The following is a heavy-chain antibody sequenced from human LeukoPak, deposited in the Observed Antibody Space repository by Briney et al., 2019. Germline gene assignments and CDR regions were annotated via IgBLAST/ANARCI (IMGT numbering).Heavy chain of an antibody. J-gene: IGHJ4*02. CDR1: GGSISTNY. CDR3: ASALYKIGAFDY. CDR2: IFYSGRN. D-gene: IGHD3-16*01. V-gene: IGHV4-59*01. Sequence: PSETLSLTCTVSGGSISTNYWSCIRQPPGKGLEWIGNIFYSGRNNYNPSLKSRVTMSVDTSKNQFSLKLSSVTTADTAVYYCASALYKIGAFDYWGQGTLVTVSS.